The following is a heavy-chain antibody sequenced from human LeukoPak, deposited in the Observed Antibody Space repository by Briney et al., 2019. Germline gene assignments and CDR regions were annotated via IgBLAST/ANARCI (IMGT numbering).Heavy chain of an antibody. Sequence: PSETLSLTCAVSGSSISSGYCWGWIRQPPGKGLEWIGSIYHSGSTYCNPSLKSRVTISVDTSKNQFSLKLSSVTAADTAVYYCARVLWFGAYNFDYWGQGTLVTVSS. D-gene: IGHD3-10*01. CDR1: GSSISSGYC. CDR2: IYHSGST. J-gene: IGHJ4*02. CDR3: ARVLWFGAYNFDY. V-gene: IGHV4-38-2*01.